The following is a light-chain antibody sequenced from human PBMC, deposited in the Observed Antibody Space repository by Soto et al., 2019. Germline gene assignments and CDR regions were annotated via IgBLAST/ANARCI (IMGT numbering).Light chain of an antibody. J-gene: IGKJ4*01. Sequence: PGESATLTCRASPIPSGTSLAWYQQKLGQSPRRLIYAASTRATGVPDRFSGSGSGTDFTLTISRLEPEDFAVYYCQHYVSSPLTFGGGTKVEIK. CDR3: QHYVSSPLT. CDR1: PIPSGTS. V-gene: IGKV3-20*01. CDR2: AAS.